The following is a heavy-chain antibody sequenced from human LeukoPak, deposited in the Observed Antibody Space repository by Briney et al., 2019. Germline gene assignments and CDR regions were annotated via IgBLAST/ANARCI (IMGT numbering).Heavy chain of an antibody. CDR2: IYDSEST. CDR1: GYSISSGYY. V-gene: IGHV4-38-2*02. Sequence: SDTLSLNCTVSGYSISSGYYWGWMRPPPGKAVEWIGIIYDSESTYYNPSLKSRVTISVDTSKNQFSLKLSSVTAADTAVYYCAREEYYYDSSGYYPVPASYDYWGQGTLVTVSS. CDR3: AREEYYYDSSGYYPVPASYDY. D-gene: IGHD3-22*01. J-gene: IGHJ4*02.